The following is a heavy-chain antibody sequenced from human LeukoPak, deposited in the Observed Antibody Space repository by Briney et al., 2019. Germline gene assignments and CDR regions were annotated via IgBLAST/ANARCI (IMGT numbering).Heavy chain of an antibody. V-gene: IGHV4-61*02. J-gene: IGHJ6*03. CDR2: IYTSGST. Sequence: SETLSLTCTVSGGSISSGSYYWSWIRQPAGKGLEWIGRIYTSGSTNYNPSLKSRVTISVDTSKNQFSLKLSSVTAADTAVYYCARSHGSGWHNYYYYMDVWGKGTTVTISS. CDR1: GGSISSGSYY. D-gene: IGHD6-19*01. CDR3: ARSHGSGWHNYYYYMDV.